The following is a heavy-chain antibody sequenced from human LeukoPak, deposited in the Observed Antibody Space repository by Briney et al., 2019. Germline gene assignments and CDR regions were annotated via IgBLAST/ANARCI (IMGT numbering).Heavy chain of an antibody. CDR1: RGSSSSYY. CDR3: ARYYYDSSGYYFDY. Sequence: PSETLSLTCTVSRGSSSSYYWSWIRQPAGKGLEWIGRIYPSGSTNYNPSLTSRVTISVDTSKNQFSLKLSSVTAADTAVYYCARYYYDSSGYYFDYWGQGTLVTVSS. D-gene: IGHD3-22*01. V-gene: IGHV4-4*07. CDR2: IYPSGST. J-gene: IGHJ4*02.